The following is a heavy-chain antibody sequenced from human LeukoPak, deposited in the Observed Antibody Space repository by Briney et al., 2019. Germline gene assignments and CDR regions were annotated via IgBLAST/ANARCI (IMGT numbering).Heavy chain of an antibody. V-gene: IGHV4-59*11. CDR2: ISHIGRT. D-gene: IGHD4-17*01. J-gene: IGHJ3*02. CDR1: GDSFSSHY. CDR3: ARDLVTVAKGFDI. Sequence: PSETLSLTCAVSGDSFSSHYWTWIRQSPGTGLEWIGYISHIGRTNYNPSLKSRVTISIDTSKNQFSLKLRSVTAADTAVYYCARDLVTVAKGFDIWGQGTMVSVSS.